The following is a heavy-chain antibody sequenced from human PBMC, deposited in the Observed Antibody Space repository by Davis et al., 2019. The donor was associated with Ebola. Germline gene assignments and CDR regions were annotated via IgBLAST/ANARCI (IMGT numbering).Heavy chain of an antibody. CDR1: GYTFTGYY. CDR3: ATFPNLRGLGIFDY. CDR2: INPNSGGT. J-gene: IGHJ4*02. V-gene: IGHV1-2*04. Sequence: ASVKVSCKASGYTFTGYYMHWVRQAPGQGLEWMGWINPNSGGTNYAQKFQGWVTMTRDTSISTAYMELSRLRSDDTAVYYCATFPNLRGLGIFDYWGQGTLVTVSS. D-gene: IGHD3-10*01.